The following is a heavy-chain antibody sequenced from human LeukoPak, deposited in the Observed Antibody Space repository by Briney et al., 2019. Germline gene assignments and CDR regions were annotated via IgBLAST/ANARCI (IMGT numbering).Heavy chain of an antibody. Sequence: ASVKVSCKASGYTFTNNYLHWVRQAPGQGLEWMGMIYPRDGSTSYAQNFQGRVTVTRDTSTTTVHMELRGLRSEDTAVYYCARGLRKTTVTTYFDYWGQGTLVTVSS. CDR1: GYTFTNNY. D-gene: IGHD4-17*01. CDR3: ARGLRKTTVTTYFDY. J-gene: IGHJ4*02. V-gene: IGHV1-46*01. CDR2: IYPRDGST.